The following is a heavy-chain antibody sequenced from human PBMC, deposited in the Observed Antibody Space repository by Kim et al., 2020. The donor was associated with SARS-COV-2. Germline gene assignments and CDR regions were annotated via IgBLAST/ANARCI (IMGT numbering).Heavy chain of an antibody. CDR3: AKAKYDFWSGYYTPHFDY. Sequence: GGSLRLSCAASGFTFSSYAMSWVRQAPGKGLEWVSVIYSGGSSTYYADSVKGRFTISRDNSKNTLYLQMNSLRAEDTAVYYCAKAKYDFWSGYYTPHFDYWGQGTLVTVSS. J-gene: IGHJ4*02. CDR1: GFTFSSYA. D-gene: IGHD3-3*01. V-gene: IGHV3-23*03. CDR2: IYSGGSST.